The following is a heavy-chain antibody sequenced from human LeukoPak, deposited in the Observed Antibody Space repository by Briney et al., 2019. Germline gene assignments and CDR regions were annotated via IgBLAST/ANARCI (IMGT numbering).Heavy chain of an antibody. J-gene: IGHJ4*02. V-gene: IGHV3-48*03. D-gene: IGHD3-9*01. CDR3: ARDLMPYVDPEYFDH. CDR2: ISSGGTTI. CDR1: GFTFSNFA. Sequence: PGGSLRLSCEASGFTFSNFAMNWVRQAPGKGLEWISFISSGGTTISYAESVRGRFTISRDNARNSLSLQMNSLRVEDTAVYYCARDLMPYVDPEYFDHWGQGTLVTVSS.